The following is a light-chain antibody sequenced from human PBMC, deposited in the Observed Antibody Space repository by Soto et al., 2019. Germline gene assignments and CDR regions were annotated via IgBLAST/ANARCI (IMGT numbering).Light chain of an antibody. CDR2: DVS. Sequence: QAVVTQPASVSGSPGQSITISCTGTSSDVGGYNFVSWYQQHPGKAPKLMIYDVSNRPSGVSNRFSGSKSGITASLTISGLQAEDEADYYCSSYTSSSTLVVFGGGTKLTVL. CDR1: SSDVGGYNF. CDR3: SSYTSSSTLVV. V-gene: IGLV2-14*01. J-gene: IGLJ2*01.